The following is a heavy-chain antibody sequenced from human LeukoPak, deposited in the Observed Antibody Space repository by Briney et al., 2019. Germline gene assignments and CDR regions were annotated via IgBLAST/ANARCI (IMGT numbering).Heavy chain of an antibody. J-gene: IGHJ4*02. D-gene: IGHD6-13*01. CDR3: ARQRITAAGILDY. CDR1: GGSISSYY. Sequence: PSETLSLTCTLSGGSISSYYWSWIRQPPGKGLVWIGYIYYSGNTNYNPSLKSRVTISIDTSKNQFSLKLSSVTAADTAVYYCARQRITAAGILDYWGQGTLVTVSS. V-gene: IGHV4-59*08. CDR2: IYYSGNT.